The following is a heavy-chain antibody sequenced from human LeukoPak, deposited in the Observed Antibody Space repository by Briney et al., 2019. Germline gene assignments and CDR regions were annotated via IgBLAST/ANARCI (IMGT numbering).Heavy chain of an antibody. V-gene: IGHV3-21*01. CDR2: ISSSSSYI. CDR3: ERRGDGYCSSTSCYEGCYFDY. J-gene: IGHJ4*02. D-gene: IGHD2-2*03. CDR1: GFTFSSYS. Sequence: GGSLRLSCAASGFTFSSYSMNWVRQAPGKGLEWVSSISSSSSYIYYADSVKGRFTICRDNAKNSLYPQMNSLRAEDTAVYYCERRGDGYCSSTSCYEGCYFDYWGQGTLVTVSS.